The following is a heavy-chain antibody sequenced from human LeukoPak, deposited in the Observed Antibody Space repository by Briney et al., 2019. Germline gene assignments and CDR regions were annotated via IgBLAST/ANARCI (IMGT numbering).Heavy chain of an antibody. CDR2: IIGKAYGGTT. CDR3: TRDRPSYSNYVGDYGMDV. V-gene: IGHV3-49*04. Sequence: GRSLRLSCSGSGFTFGEYTLTWVRQAPGKVREWVAFIIGKAYGGTTEYAASVKGRFTISRDDSKRVAYLQMNSLKTEDTGVYFCTRDRPSYSNYVGDYGMDVWGQGTAVTVSS. CDR1: GFTFGEYT. D-gene: IGHD4-11*01. J-gene: IGHJ6*02.